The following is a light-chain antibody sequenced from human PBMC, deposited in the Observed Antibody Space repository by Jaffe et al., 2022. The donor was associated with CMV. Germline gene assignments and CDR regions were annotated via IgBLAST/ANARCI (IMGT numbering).Light chain of an antibody. CDR1: SSDVDKYYY. V-gene: IGLV2-11*01. Sequence: QSALTQPRSVSGSPGQSVTISCTGTSSDVDKYYYVSWYQQHPGEAAKLMIYDVSKRPSGVPDRFSGSKSGNTASLTISGLQAEDEADYYCCSYAGAYTWVFGEGTKLTVL. CDR2: DVS. CDR3: CSYAGAYTWV. J-gene: IGLJ3*02.